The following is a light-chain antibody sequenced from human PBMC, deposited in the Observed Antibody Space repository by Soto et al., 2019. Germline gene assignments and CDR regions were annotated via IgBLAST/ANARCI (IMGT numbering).Light chain of an antibody. CDR2: DVF. Sequence: DIQMTQSASSLPASVGDTVTISCQASQDISKYLNWFQQKPGKAPKLLIYDVFNVETGVPSRFSGRGSGTDFTLIISNLQPEDFATYYCQQYDQLPITFGGGTKLDI. CDR3: QQYDQLPIT. CDR1: QDISKY. J-gene: IGKJ4*02. V-gene: IGKV1-33*01.